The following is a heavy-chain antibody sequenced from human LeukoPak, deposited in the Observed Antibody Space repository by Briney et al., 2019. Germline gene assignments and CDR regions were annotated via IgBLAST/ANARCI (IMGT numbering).Heavy chain of an antibody. J-gene: IGHJ5*02. CDR1: GGSISSGNYY. V-gene: IGHV4-31*03. CDR2: IYYSGST. Sequence: PSETLSLTCTVSGGSISSGNYYWTWLRQHPGKGLEWIGYIYYSGSTYYNPSFKSRVTISVDTSRNTFSLKLTSVTAADTAVYYCAREYCSSGSCPERGFDPWGQGTLVTVSS. D-gene: IGHD2-15*01. CDR3: AREYCSSGSCPERGFDP.